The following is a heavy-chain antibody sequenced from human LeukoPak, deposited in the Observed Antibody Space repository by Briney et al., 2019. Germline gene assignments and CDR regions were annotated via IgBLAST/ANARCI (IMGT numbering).Heavy chain of an antibody. CDR3: AKDRTFGGELIY. CDR2: ISWNGGTI. J-gene: IGHJ4*02. D-gene: IGHD3-10*01. Sequence: GGSLRLSCAASGFTFDDYAMHWVRQAPGKGLEWVSGISWNGGTIGYADSVKGRFTVSRDNAKNSLYLQMNSLRPEDTALYYCAKDRTFGGELIYWGQGTLVTVSS. CDR1: GFTFDDYA. V-gene: IGHV3-9*01.